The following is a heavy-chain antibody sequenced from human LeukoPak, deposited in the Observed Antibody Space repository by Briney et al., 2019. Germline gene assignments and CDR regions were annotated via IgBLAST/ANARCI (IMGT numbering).Heavy chain of an antibody. CDR2: ISDSGST. CDR1: GFTFSNYV. CDR3: AKRVPYSSSSVYFDS. V-gene: IGHV3-23*05. J-gene: IGHJ4*02. Sequence: PGGSLRLSCAASGFTFSNYVMSWVRQAPGKGLEWVSAISDSGSTYYADSVKGRLTISRDNSKNTLYLQMNSLRAEDTAVYYCAKRVPYSSSSVYFDSWGQGTLVTVSS. D-gene: IGHD6-6*01.